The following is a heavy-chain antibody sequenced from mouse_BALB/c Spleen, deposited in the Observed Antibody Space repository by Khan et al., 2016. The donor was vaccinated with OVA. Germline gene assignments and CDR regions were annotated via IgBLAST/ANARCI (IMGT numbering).Heavy chain of an antibody. J-gene: IGHJ3*01. CDR2: INTYTGDP. CDR3: ARREYYGTFAY. V-gene: IGHV9-3-1*01. Sequence: QIQLLQSGPELKKPGDTVKISCKASGYTFTNYGMDWVKQAPGKGLKWMGWINTYTGDPTYNDDFKGRFAFSLDSSASTAYLQLNNLTYEDSATYFWARREYYGTFAYWGQGTLVTVSA. D-gene: IGHD1-1*02. CDR1: GYTFTNYG.